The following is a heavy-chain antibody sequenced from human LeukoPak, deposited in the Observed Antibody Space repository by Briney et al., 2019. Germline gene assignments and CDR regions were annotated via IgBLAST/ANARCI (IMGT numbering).Heavy chain of an antibody. J-gene: IGHJ4*02. CDR3: ARAGSGSGWYFDY. V-gene: IGHV1-18*01. D-gene: IGHD6-19*01. CDR2: ISPYNGNT. CDR1: GYDFTSVG. Sequence: GASVKVSCKASGYDFTSVGITWVRRAPGQGLEWVGWISPYNGNTRYAQEFQGRAAMTTDTSTTTAYMELRGLRFNDTAVYYCARAGSGSGWYFDYWGQGTLVTVSS.